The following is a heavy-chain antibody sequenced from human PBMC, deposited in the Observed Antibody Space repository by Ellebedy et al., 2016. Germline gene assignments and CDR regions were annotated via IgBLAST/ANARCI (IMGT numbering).Heavy chain of an antibody. J-gene: IGHJ3*01. Sequence: GESLKISXVVSGFSVSSNDMSWVRQAPGKGLELVSLLYGGGASYYADSVEGRFTISRDNSEKTLYLQMSGLGAEDTAVYYCVTRHNGAFDFWGQGTMVTVSS. V-gene: IGHV3-53*01. CDR1: GFSVSSND. D-gene: IGHD2-8*01. CDR2: LYGGGAS. CDR3: VTRHNGAFDF.